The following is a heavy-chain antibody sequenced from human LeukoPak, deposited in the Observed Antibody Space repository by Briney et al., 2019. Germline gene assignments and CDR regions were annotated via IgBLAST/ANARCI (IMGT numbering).Heavy chain of an antibody. V-gene: IGHV1-69*13. CDR3: ARDWFMEWPDDC. J-gene: IGHJ4*02. CDR1: GGTFSSYA. CDR2: IIPIFGTA. Sequence: SVKVSCKASGGTFSSYAISWVRQAPGQGLEWMGGIIPIFGTANYAQKFQGRVTITADESTSTAYMELSSLRSEDTAVYYRARDWFMEWPDDCWGQGTLVTVSS. D-gene: IGHD1-1*01.